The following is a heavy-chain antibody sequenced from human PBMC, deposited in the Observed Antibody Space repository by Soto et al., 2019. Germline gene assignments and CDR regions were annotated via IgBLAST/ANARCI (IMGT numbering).Heavy chain of an antibody. CDR2: IYYSGST. J-gene: IGHJ6*02. CDR3: ARQPVSGYSSGWYYYYYGMDV. Sequence: PSETLSLTCAVYGGSISSSSYYWGWIRQPPGKGLEWIGSIYYSGSTYYNPSLKSRVTISVDTSKNQFSLKLSSVTAADTAVYYCARQPVSGYSSGWYYYYYGMDVWGQGTTVTVSS. CDR1: GGSISSSSYY. D-gene: IGHD6-19*01. V-gene: IGHV4-39*01.